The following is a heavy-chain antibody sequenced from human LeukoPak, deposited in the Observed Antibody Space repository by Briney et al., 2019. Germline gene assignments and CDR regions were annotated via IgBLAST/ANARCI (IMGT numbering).Heavy chain of an antibody. V-gene: IGHV3-13*01. CDR1: GFTFSSYD. CDR3: ARGGDYCTNGVCFGNWFDP. J-gene: IGHJ5*02. D-gene: IGHD2-8*01. Sequence: GGSLRLSCAASGFTFSSYDMHWVRQATGKGLEWVSAIGTAGDTYYPGSVKGRFTISRENAKNSLYLQMNSLRAGDTAVYYCARGGDYCTNGVCFGNWFDPWGQGTLVTVSS. CDR2: IGTAGDT.